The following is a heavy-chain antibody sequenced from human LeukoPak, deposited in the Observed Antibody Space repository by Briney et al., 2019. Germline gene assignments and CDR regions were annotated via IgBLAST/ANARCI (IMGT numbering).Heavy chain of an antibody. CDR1: GFTFSSHW. J-gene: IGHJ4*02. V-gene: IGHV3-7*01. Sequence: PGGSLRLSCAASGFTFSSHWMSWVRQAPGKGLEWVANIKQDGSEKYYVDSVKGRFTISRDNAKNSLYLQMNSLRAEDTAVYYCARETITYYYDSSGYYYDYWGQGTLVTVSS. CDR3: ARETITYYYDSSGYYYDY. CDR2: IKQDGSEK. D-gene: IGHD3-22*01.